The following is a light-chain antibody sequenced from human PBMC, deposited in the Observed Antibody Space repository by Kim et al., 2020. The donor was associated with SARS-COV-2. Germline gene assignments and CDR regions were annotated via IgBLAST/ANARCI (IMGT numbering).Light chain of an antibody. CDR1: SSSIGSNT. J-gene: IGLJ3*02. Sequence: QSVLTQPPSASGTPGQRVTISCSGSSSSIGSNTVNWYQQLPGRAPKLLMYANGHRPSGVPDRFSGSKSGTSASLAISGLQSEDEADYFCAAWDDSLDAWVFGGGTKSPS. CDR3: AAWDDSLDAWV. V-gene: IGLV1-44*01. CDR2: ANG.